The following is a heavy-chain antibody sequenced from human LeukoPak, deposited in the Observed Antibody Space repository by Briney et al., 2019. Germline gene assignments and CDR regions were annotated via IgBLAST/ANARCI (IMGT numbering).Heavy chain of an antibody. CDR3: AREAWGLPSNFDY. J-gene: IGHJ4*02. Sequence: GGSLRLSCAASGFTFSSYSMNWVRQAPGKGLEWVSSISSSSSYIYYADSVKGRFTISRDNAKNSLYLQMNSLRAEDTAVYYCAREAWGLPSNFDYWGQGTLVTVSS. V-gene: IGHV3-21*01. D-gene: IGHD1-26*01. CDR2: ISSSSSYI. CDR1: GFTFSSYS.